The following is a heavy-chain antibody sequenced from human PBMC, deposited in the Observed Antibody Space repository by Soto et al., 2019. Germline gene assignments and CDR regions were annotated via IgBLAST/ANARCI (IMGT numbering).Heavy chain of an antibody. CDR1: GYIFTNND. J-gene: IGHJ5*02. CDR3: ARMPSFGSLHWFDP. Sequence: ASVKVSCKASGYIFTNNDVSWVRQATGQGLEWMGWMNPGSGDTGYGQKFQGRVTMTRNISIATAYMELSSLRADDTAIYYCARMPSFGSLHWFDPWGQGTLVTVSS. V-gene: IGHV1-8*01. CDR2: MNPGSGDT. D-gene: IGHD5-18*01.